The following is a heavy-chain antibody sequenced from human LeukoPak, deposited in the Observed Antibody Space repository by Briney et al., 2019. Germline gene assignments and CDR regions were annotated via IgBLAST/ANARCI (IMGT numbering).Heavy chain of an antibody. CDR3: AKDPGYSSSWYCDY. V-gene: IGHV3-23*01. CDR1: GFTVSSNY. Sequence: GGSLRLSCAASGFTVSSNYMSWVRQAPGKGLEWVSAISGSGGSTYYADSVKGRFTISRDNSKNTLYLQMNSLRAEDTAVYYCAKDPGYSSSWYCDYWGQGTLVTVSS. CDR2: ISGSGGST. D-gene: IGHD6-13*01. J-gene: IGHJ4*02.